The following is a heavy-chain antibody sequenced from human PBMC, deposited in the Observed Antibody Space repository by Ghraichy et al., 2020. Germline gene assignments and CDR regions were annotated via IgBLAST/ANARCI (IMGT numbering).Heavy chain of an antibody. CDR2: INPNSGGT. V-gene: IGHV1-2*02. D-gene: IGHD3-9*01. Sequence: ASVKVSCKASGYTFTGYYMHWVRQAPGQGLEWMGWINPNSGGTNYAQKFQGRVTMTRDTSISTAYMELSRLRSDDTAVYYCARDGGWGDDILTGFPIDYWGQGTLVTVSS. J-gene: IGHJ4*02. CDR3: ARDGGWGDDILTGFPIDY. CDR1: GYTFTGYY.